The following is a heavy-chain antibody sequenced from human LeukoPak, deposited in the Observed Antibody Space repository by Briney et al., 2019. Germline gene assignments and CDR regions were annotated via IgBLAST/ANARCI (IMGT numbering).Heavy chain of an antibody. CDR3: AAGSGSYYKRYFDY. J-gene: IGHJ4*02. CDR2: IYYSGST. V-gene: IGHV4-39*01. CDR1: GGSISSSSYY. Sequence: SETLSLTCTVSGGSISSSSYYWGWIRQPPGKGLEWIGSIYYSGSTYYNPSLKSRVTISVDTSKNQFSLKLSSVTAADTAVYYCAAGSGSYYKRYFDYWGQGTLVTVSS. D-gene: IGHD3-10*01.